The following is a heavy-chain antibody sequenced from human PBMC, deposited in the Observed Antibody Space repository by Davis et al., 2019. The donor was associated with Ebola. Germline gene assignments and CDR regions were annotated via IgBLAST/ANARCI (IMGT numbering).Heavy chain of an antibody. J-gene: IGHJ4*02. CDR2: VYNSGRI. CDR1: GGSISSSNW. Sequence: MPSETLSLTCAVSGGSISSSNWWSWVRQPPGKGLEWIANVYNSGRIDYNPSLKSRLTLPVDTSKNQFSLKLSSVTAADTAVYYCARVARYWGQGTLVTVSS. CDR3: ARVARY. V-gene: IGHV4-4*02.